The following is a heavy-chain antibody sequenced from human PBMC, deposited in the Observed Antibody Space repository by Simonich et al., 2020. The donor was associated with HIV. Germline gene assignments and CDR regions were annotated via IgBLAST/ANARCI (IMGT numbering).Heavy chain of an antibody. V-gene: IGHV3-20*04. J-gene: IGHJ4*02. CDR3: ARDLVRWLDY. Sequence: EVHLVESGGGVIRPGGTLRLSCAASGITFDDYGMTWVRQAPGKGRECVSSINWNGGRAGYADSVKGRFTISRDNAKNSLYLQMNTLRAEDTALYYCARDLVRWLDYWGQGTLVTVSS. CDR2: INWNGGRA. CDR1: GITFDDYG. D-gene: IGHD5-12*01.